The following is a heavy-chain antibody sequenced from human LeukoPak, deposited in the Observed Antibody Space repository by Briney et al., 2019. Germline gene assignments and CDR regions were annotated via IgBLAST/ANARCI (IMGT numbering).Heavy chain of an antibody. CDR3: ARGLYGGKTANWSDP. D-gene: IGHD4-23*01. V-gene: IGHV4-30-4*08. CDR2: IYYSGST. Sequence: SQTLSLTCTVSGGSISSGDYYWGWIRQPPGKGLEWIGYIYYSGSTYYNPSLKSRFTISVDTSKNQFSLKLSSVTAADTAVYYCARGLYGGKTANWSDPWGQGTLVTVSS. J-gene: IGHJ5*01. CDR1: GGSISSGDYY.